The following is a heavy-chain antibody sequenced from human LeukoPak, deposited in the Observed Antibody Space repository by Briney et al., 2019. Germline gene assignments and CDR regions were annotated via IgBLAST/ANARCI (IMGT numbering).Heavy chain of an antibody. Sequence: PGGSLRLSCAASGFTFRTSAMSWVRQAPAKGLQWVSSINGGDYSTYYADSMKGRFTISRDSSKNILYLQMNSLRTDDTAMYYCATANPTPRGINFDSWGQGTLVTVSS. V-gene: IGHV3-23*01. CDR2: INGGDYST. CDR1: GFTFRTSA. J-gene: IGHJ4*02. D-gene: IGHD3-10*01. CDR3: ATANPTPRGINFDS.